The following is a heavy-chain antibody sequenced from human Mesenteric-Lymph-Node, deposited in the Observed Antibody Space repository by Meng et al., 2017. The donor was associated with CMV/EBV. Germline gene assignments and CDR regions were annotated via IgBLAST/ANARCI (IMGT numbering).Heavy chain of an antibody. V-gene: IGHV3-23*01. CDR1: GFTFSSYA. D-gene: IGHD6-13*01. J-gene: IGHJ4*02. Sequence: ESLKISCAASGFTFSSYAMSWVRQAPGKGLEWVSAISGSGGSTYYADSVKGRFTISRDNSKNTLYLQMNSLRAEDTAVYYCAREALVAAGALDSWGQGTLVTVSS. CDR2: ISGSGGST. CDR3: AREALVAAGALDS.